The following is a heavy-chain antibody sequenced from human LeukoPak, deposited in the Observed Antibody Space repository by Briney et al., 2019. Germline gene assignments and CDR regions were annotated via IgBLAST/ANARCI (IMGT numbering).Heavy chain of an antibody. CDR3: AKDSGFITPYCYFDL. CDR1: GFTFSSYG. J-gene: IGHJ2*01. CDR2: IWYDGSNK. Sequence: GGSLRLSCAASGFTFSSYGMHWVRQAPGKGLEWVALIWYDGSNKDYADSVKGRFTISRDNSKNTVYLQMNSLRAEDTAVYYCAKDSGFITPYCYFDLWGRGTLVTVSS. V-gene: IGHV3-33*06. D-gene: IGHD3-22*01.